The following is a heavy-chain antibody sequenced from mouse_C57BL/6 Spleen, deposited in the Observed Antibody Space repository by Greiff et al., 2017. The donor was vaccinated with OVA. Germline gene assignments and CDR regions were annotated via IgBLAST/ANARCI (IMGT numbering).Heavy chain of an antibody. CDR3: ARMYYYGSSYGYFDV. CDR1: GFSLSTFGMG. D-gene: IGHD1-1*01. V-gene: IGHV8-8*01. J-gene: IGHJ1*03. Sequence: QVTLKESGPGILQPSQTLSLTCSFSGFSLSTFGMGVGWIRQPSGKDLEWLAHIWWDDDKYYNPALKSRLTISKDTSKNQVFLKIANVDTADTATYYCARMYYYGSSYGYFDVWGTGTTVTVSS. CDR2: IWWDDDK.